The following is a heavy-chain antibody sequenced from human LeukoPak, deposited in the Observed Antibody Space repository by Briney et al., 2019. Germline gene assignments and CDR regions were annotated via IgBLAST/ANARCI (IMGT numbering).Heavy chain of an antibody. CDR2: IYYTGAT. J-gene: IGHJ4*02. Sequence: SETLSLTCTVSGGSIGSNYWTWIRQPPGKGLEYIGYIYYTGATNYNPSLKSRVTISVDTSKNQFSLKMTSVTAADTAVYFCAKYGNSGWVIDNWGQGTMVTVSS. D-gene: IGHD6-19*01. CDR1: GGSIGSNY. CDR3: AKYGNSGWVIDN. V-gene: IGHV4-59*08.